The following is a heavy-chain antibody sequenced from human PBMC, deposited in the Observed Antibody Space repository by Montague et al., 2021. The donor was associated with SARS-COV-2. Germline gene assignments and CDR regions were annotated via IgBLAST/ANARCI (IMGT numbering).Heavy chain of an antibody. D-gene: IGHD3-10*01. CDR2: IFYSGST. J-gene: IGHJ2*01. V-gene: IGHV4-39*07. Sequence: SETLSLTSTVSGGSISSSNYYGVWIRQPPGKGLEWIGTIFYSGSTYYNPSLKSRVTISIDTSKNQFSLKLNSVTAADTAVYYCASRRYSASGSRWYLDLWGRGTLVTVPS. CDR1: GGSISSSNYY. CDR3: ASRRYSASGSRWYLDL.